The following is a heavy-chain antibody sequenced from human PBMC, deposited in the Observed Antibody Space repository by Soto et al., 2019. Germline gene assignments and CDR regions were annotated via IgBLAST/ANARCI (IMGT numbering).Heavy chain of an antibody. CDR2: IYYSGST. CDR1: GGSISSYY. V-gene: IGHV4-59*01. Sequence: SETLSLTCTVSGGSISSYYWSWIRQPPGKGLEWIGYIYYSGSTNYNPSLKSRVTISVDTSKNQFSLNLSSVTAADTAVYYCARGVTTGDAFDIWGQGTMVTVSS. CDR3: ARGVTTGDAFDI. J-gene: IGHJ3*02. D-gene: IGHD3-10*01.